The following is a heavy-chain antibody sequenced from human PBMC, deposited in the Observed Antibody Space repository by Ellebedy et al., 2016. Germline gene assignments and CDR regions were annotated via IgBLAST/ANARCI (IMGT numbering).Heavy chain of an antibody. CDR2: ISSSSNFI. CDR3: ARDSEVVIITGYYYYGMDV. Sequence: GESLKISXEASGFTFSSYTMNWVRQAPGKGLEWVSSISSSSNFIYYADSLKGRFTVSRDNAKNSLYLQMHSLRAEDTAVYYCARDSEVVIITGYYYYGMDVWGQGTTVTVPS. D-gene: IGHD3-3*01. V-gene: IGHV3-21*01. J-gene: IGHJ6*02. CDR1: GFTFSSYT.